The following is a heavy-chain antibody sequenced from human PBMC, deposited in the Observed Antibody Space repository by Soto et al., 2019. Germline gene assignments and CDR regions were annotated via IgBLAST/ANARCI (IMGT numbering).Heavy chain of an antibody. V-gene: IGHV3-23*01. D-gene: IGHD3-9*01. Sequence: EVQLLESGGGLVQPGGSLRLSCAASGFSFSSYAMSWVRQAPGKGLEWVSHISGTGGSTYYADSVKGRFTISRDNSKNTPYLQMNSLRAEDTAVYYRAKGSYDFLTGWGQGTLVTVSS. J-gene: IGHJ4*02. CDR1: GFSFSSYA. CDR3: AKGSYDFLTG. CDR2: ISGTGGST.